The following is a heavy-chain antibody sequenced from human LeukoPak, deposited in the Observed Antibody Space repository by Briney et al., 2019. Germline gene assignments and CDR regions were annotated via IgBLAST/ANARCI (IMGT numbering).Heavy chain of an antibody. Sequence: GASVKVSCKASGYTFTSYAMHWVRQPPGQRLEWMGWINAGNGNKKYSQKFQGRVTITRDTSASTADMELSSLRYEDTAVYYCARARVDCSSTSCYFYYYGMDVWGQGTTVTVSS. J-gene: IGHJ6*02. CDR1: GYTFTSYA. CDR3: ARARVDCSSTSCYFYYYGMDV. D-gene: IGHD2-2*01. CDR2: INAGNGNK. V-gene: IGHV1-3*01.